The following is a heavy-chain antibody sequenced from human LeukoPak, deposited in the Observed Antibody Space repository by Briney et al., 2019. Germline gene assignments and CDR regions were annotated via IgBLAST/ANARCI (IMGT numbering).Heavy chain of an antibody. D-gene: IGHD1-26*01. CDR1: GGSISSSGYY. J-gene: IGHJ5*02. CDR3: ARHEYSGSDYRLSWFDP. V-gene: IGHV4-39*01. CDR2: IYYSGST. Sequence: SETLSLTCTVSGGSISSSGYYWGWIRQPPWKGLEWIASIYYSGSTYYNPSLKSRVTISVDTSKNQLSLKLSSLTAADTAVYYCARHEYSGSDYRLSWFDPWRQGTLVTVSS.